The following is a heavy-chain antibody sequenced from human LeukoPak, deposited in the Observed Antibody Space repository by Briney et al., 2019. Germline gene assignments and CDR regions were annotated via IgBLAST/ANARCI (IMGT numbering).Heavy chain of an antibody. CDR1: GFTFSSYE. J-gene: IGHJ4*02. CDR2: ISSFSGTI. D-gene: IGHD3-10*01. V-gene: IGHV3-48*01. CDR3: AKDHIAYNYYGSGSYSN. Sequence: GGSLRLSCAASGFTFSSYEMNWVRQAPGKGLEWIAYISSFSGTIYYADSVKGRFTISRDNAKNSLYLQMNSLRAEDTAVYYCAKDHIAYNYYGSGSYSNWGQGTPVTVSS.